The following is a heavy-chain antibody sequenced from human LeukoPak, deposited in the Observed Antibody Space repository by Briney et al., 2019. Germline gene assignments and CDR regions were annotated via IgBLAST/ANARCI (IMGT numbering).Heavy chain of an antibody. V-gene: IGHV3-30-3*01. D-gene: IGHD4-23*01. J-gene: IGHJ4*02. CDR3: AREGAGNYGGNSGFDY. CDR1: GFTFSSYA. CDR2: ISYDGNSQ. Sequence: GGSLRLSCAASGFTFSSYAMHWVRQAPGKGLEWVAVISYDGNSQYYADSVKGRFTISRDNSKNTLYLQMNSLRAEDTAVYYCAREGAGNYGGNSGFDYWGQGTLVTVSS.